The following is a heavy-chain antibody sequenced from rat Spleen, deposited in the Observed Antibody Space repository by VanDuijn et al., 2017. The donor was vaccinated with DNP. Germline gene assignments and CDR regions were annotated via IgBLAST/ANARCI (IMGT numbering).Heavy chain of an antibody. V-gene: IGHV2-15*01. Sequence: QVQLKESGPGMVQPSQTLSLTCTVSGFSLTSYSVNWVRQPPGKGLEWIGAMWSGGSTDSNSALKSRLSISRDTSKGQVLLKMNSLQTEDTAMYFCARSDYGYNRNWFAYWGQGTLVTVSS. D-gene: IGHD1-6*01. J-gene: IGHJ3*01. CDR2: MWSGGST. CDR3: ARSDYGYNRNWFAY. CDR1: GFSLTSYS.